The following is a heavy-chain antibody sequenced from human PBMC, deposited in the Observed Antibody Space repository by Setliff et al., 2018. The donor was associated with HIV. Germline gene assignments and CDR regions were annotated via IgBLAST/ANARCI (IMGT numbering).Heavy chain of an antibody. Sequence: PSETLSLTCAVSGDSITSRNYHWDWVRQPPGKGLEWIGSLFYTGSTSCNPSPKSRVTMTADTSTSTVYMELRHLRSDDTAVYYCARDSSASRAPPLHWGQGTLVTVSS. D-gene: IGHD2-15*01. J-gene: IGHJ4*02. CDR1: GDSITSRNYH. CDR3: ARDSSASRAPPLH. CDR2: LFYTGST. V-gene: IGHV4-39*02.